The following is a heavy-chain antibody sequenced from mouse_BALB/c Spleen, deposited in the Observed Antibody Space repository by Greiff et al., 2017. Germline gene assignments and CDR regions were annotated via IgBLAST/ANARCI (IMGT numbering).Heavy chain of an antibody. CDR2: INSNGGST. CDR3: AREGYYGYDYAMDD. V-gene: IGHV5-6-3*01. Sequence: EVQRVESGGGLVQPGGSLKLSCAASGFTFSSYGMSWVRQTPDKRLELVATINSNGGSTYYPDSVKGRFTISRDNAKNTLYLQMSSLKSEDTAMYYCAREGYYGYDYAMDDWGQGTSVTVAS. D-gene: IGHD1-2*01. J-gene: IGHJ4*01. CDR1: GFTFSSYG.